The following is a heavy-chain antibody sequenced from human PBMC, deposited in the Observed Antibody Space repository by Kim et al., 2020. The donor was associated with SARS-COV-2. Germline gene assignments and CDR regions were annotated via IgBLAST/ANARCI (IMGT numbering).Heavy chain of an antibody. J-gene: IGHJ4*02. D-gene: IGHD3-10*01. CDR1: GFTINTYG. CDR3: AREAWFGDLLSLDY. CDR2: ISGSEGST. Sequence: GGSLRLSCAASGFTINTYGMSWVRQAPGKGLEWVSAISGSEGSTYYVDSVKGRFTISRDNSKNTVHLQMNSLRAEDTAVYYCAREAWFGDLLSLDYWGQGTLATVSS. V-gene: IGHV3-23*01.